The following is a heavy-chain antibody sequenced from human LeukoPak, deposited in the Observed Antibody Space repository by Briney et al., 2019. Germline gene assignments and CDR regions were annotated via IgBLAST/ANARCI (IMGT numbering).Heavy chain of an antibody. CDR1: GYTFTSYY. J-gene: IGHJ6*03. Sequence: GASVKVSCKASGYTFTSYYMHWVRQATGQGLEWMGWMNPNSGNTGYAQKFQGRVTITRNTSISTAYMELSSLRSEDTAVYYCARVSYSYGYYYYYYMDVWGKGTTVTVSS. CDR3: ARVSYSYGYYYYYYMDV. V-gene: IGHV1-8*03. CDR2: MNPNSGNT. D-gene: IGHD5-18*01.